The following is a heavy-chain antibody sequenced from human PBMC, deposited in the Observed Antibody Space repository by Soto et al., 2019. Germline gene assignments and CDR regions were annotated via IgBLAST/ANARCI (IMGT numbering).Heavy chain of an antibody. D-gene: IGHD6-13*01. CDR2: ISAYNGNT. Sequence: ASVKGSCKASGYTFTSYGISWVRQAPGQGLEWMGWISAYNGNTNYAQKLQGRVTMTTDTSTSTAYMELRSLRSDDTAVYYCARQYRRGSSWYLDYWGQGTLVTVSS. J-gene: IGHJ4*02. V-gene: IGHV1-18*01. CDR1: GYTFTSYG. CDR3: ARQYRRGSSWYLDY.